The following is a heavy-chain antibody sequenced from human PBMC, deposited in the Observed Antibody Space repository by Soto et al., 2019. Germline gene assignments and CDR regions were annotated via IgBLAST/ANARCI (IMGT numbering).Heavy chain of an antibody. CDR1: GGSVSSGSYY. V-gene: IGHV4-61*01. D-gene: IGHD3-3*01. J-gene: IGHJ6*02. Sequence: SETLSLTCTVSGGSVSSGSYYWSWIRQPPGKGLEWIGYIYYSGSTNYNPSLKSRVTISVDTSKNQFSLKLSSVTAADTAVYYCARYPRGYYDFWSGAPSMDVWGQGTTVTVSS. CDR3: ARYPRGYYDFWSGAPSMDV. CDR2: IYYSGST.